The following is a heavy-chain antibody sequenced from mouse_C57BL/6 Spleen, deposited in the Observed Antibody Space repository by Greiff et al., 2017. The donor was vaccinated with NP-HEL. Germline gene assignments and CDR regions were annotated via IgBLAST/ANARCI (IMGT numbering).Heavy chain of an antibody. J-gene: IGHJ1*03. CDR3: ARGGIYYDYHWYFDV. Sequence: QVQLKQPGAELVKPGASVKLSCKASGYTFTSYWMHWVKQRPGRGLEWIGRIDPNSGGTKYNEKFKSKATLTVDKPSSTAYMQLSSLTSEDSAVYYCARGGIYYDYHWYFDVWGTGTTVTVSS. V-gene: IGHV1-72*01. D-gene: IGHD2-4*01. CDR1: GYTFTSYW. CDR2: IDPNSGGT.